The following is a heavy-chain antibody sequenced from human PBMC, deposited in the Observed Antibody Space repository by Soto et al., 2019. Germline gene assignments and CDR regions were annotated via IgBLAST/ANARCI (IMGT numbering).Heavy chain of an antibody. CDR3: AKGSFGFDY. V-gene: IGHV3-23*01. J-gene: IGHJ4*02. Sequence: EVQLLESGGGLVQPGGSLRLSCAASGVTFTSYAMTWVRQVPGEGLQWVSSISKSGDSTYYADSVKGRFTTSRDNSKNTLYLQMNSQRAEDTAIYYCAKGSFGFDYWGQGTLVTVSS. CDR1: GVTFTSYA. D-gene: IGHD3-10*01. CDR2: ISKSGDST.